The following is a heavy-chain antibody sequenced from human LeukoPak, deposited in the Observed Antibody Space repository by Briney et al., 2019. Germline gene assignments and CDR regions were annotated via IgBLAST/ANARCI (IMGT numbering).Heavy chain of an antibody. V-gene: IGHV1-18*01. CDR1: GYTFTSYG. CDR3: ARDFSGLGYCSGGSCARFDP. D-gene: IGHD2-15*01. CDR2: ISAYNGNT. Sequence: ASVKVSCKASGYTFTSYGISWVRQAPGQGLEWMGWISAYNGNTNYAQKLQDRITMTTDTSTSTAYMELRSLRSDDTAVYYCARDFSGLGYCSGGSCARFDPWGQGTLVTVSS. J-gene: IGHJ5*02.